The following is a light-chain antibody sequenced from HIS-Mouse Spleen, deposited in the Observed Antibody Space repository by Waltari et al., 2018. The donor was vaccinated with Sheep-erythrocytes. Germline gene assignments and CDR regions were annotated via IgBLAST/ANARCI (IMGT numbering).Light chain of an antibody. V-gene: IGLV2-14*03. CDR3: SSYTSSSTYV. CDR1: SSDVGGYNY. Sequence: QSALTQPASVSGSPGQSITISCTGTSSDVGGYNYVPWYQQPPGKAPKLMIYDVSNRPSGGSNRFSGSKSGNTASLTISGLQAEDEADYYCSSYTSSSTYVFGTGTKVTVL. J-gene: IGLJ1*01. CDR2: DVS.